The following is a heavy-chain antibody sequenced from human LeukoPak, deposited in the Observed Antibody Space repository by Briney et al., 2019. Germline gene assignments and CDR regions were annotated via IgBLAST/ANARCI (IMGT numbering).Heavy chain of an antibody. V-gene: IGHV4-59*01. Sequence: PSETLSLTCTVSGGSISSYYWSWIRQPPGKGLEWIGHIYYSGSTNYNPSLKSRVSISVDTSKNQFSLKLSSVTAADTAVYYCARARYDSSYAFDISGQGTMVTVSS. J-gene: IGHJ3*02. CDR2: IYYSGST. CDR3: ARARYDSSYAFDI. CDR1: GGSISSYY. D-gene: IGHD3-22*01.